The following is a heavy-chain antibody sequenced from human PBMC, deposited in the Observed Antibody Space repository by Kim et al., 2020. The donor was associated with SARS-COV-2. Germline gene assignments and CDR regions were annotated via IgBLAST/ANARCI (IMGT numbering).Heavy chain of an antibody. CDR2: ISYDGSNK. Sequence: GGSLRLSCAASGFTFSSYGMHWVRQAPGKGLEWVAVISYDGSNKYYADSVKGRFTISRDNSKNTLYLQMNSLRAEDTAVYYCAKHGSLGYCSGGSCLNDAFDIWGQGTMVTVSS. CDR1: GFTFSSYG. D-gene: IGHD2-15*01. CDR3: AKHGSLGYCSGGSCLNDAFDI. J-gene: IGHJ3*02. V-gene: IGHV3-30*18.